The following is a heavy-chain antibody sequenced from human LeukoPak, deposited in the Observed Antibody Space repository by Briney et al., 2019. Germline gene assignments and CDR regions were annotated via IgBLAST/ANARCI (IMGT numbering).Heavy chain of an antibody. Sequence: PGGSLRLSCAASGFTFSSYSMNWVRQAPGKGLEWVSSISSSSSYIYYADSVKGRFTISRDNAKNSLYLQMNSLRAEDTAVYYCARDIVVVPAAMRYYYYGMDVWGQGTTVTVSS. CDR1: GFTFSSYS. V-gene: IGHV3-21*01. CDR2: ISSSSSYI. J-gene: IGHJ6*02. D-gene: IGHD2-2*01. CDR3: ARDIVVVPAAMRYYYYGMDV.